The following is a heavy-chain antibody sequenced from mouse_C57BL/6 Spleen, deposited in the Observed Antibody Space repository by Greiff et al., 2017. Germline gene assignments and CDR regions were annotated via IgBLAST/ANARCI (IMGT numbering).Heavy chain of an antibody. J-gene: IGHJ1*03. V-gene: IGHV1-26*01. CDR2: INPNNGGT. CDR1: GYTFTDYY. CDR3: ARRGGYSINWYFDV. D-gene: IGHD2-5*01. Sequence: EVQLQQSGPELVKPGASVKISCKASGYTFTDYYMNWVKQSHGKSLEWIGDINPNNGGTSYNQKFKGKATLTVDKSSSTAYMELRSLTSEDSAVYYCARRGGYSINWYFDVWGTGTTVTVSS.